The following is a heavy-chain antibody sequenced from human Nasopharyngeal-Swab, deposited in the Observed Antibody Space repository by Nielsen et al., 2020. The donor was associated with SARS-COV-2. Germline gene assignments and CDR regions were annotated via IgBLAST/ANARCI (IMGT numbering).Heavy chain of an antibody. CDR1: GFTFSSFG. CDR2: LSNSGGST. V-gene: IGHV3-23*01. CDR3: AKRSGSSSYGPAQIDV. Sequence: GESLKISCAASGFTFSSFGMHWVRQAPGKGLECVSALSNSGGSTYYADSVKGRFTISRDNSKSTLYLQMSSLRAEDTAIYYCAKRSGSSSYGPAQIDVWGQGTMVTGSS. J-gene: IGHJ3*01. D-gene: IGHD2-15*01.